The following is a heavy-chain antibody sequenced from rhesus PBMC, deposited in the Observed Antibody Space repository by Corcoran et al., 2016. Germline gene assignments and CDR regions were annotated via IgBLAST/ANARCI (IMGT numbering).Heavy chain of an antibody. CDR2: IFWDDDK. V-gene: IGHV2-174*01. CDR3: ARTVTTFFDY. Sequence: QVTLKESGPALVKPTQTLTLTCPFSVFSISTSGMVVGWLRQPPGKALEWLALIFWDDDKYYSTSLKSRLTISKDTSKNQVVLTMTNMDPVDTATYYCARTVTTFFDYWGQGVLVTVSS. D-gene: IGHD4-23*01. J-gene: IGHJ4*01. CDR1: VFSISTSGMV.